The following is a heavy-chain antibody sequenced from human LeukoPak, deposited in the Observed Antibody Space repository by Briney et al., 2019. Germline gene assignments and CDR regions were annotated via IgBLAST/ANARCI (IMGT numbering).Heavy chain of an antibody. D-gene: IGHD3-10*01. CDR2: IFHSGST. V-gene: IGHV4-59*08. CDR3: VRRPVNFVGSGSPFDS. CDR1: GDSFTAYY. J-gene: IGHJ4*02. Sequence: SETLSLTCTVSGDSFTAYYWNWIRQPPGTGPEWLGHIFHSGSTRYNPTLKGRVTMSIDASKNQFSLSLRSVTAADTAVYYCVRRPVNFVGSGSPFDSWGQGTLVSVSS.